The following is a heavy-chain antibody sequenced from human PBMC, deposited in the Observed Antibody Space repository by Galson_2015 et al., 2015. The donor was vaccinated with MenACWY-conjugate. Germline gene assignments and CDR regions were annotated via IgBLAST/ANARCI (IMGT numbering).Heavy chain of an antibody. CDR3: AKIFGSSSWFRGFDS. D-gene: IGHD6-13*01. CDR2: ISGSGGTI. CDR1: GFTFSGYA. V-gene: IGHV3-23*01. J-gene: IGHJ4*02. Sequence: SLRLSCAASGFTFSGYAMTWVRQAPGKGLEWVSVISGSGGTIYYAESVKGRFTISRDNSKNTLFLEMNSLRAEDTAVYYCAKIFGSSSWFRGFDSWGQGTLVTVSS.